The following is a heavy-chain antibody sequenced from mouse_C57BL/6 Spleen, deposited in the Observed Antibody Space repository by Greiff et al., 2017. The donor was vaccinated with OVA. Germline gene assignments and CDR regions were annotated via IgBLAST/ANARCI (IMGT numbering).Heavy chain of an antibody. Sequence: QVQLKESGPGLVAPSQSLSITCTVSGFSLTSYGVGWVRQSPGKGLEWLGVIWGVGSTNYNSAIKSSLSISKDNTKSQVFLNMIRLHTDYTALYYGAGLGALDYWGQGTSVTVSS. CDR3: AGLGALDY. D-gene: IGHD3-3*01. CDR2: IWGVGST. CDR1: GFSLTSYG. V-gene: IGHV2-6*01. J-gene: IGHJ4*01.